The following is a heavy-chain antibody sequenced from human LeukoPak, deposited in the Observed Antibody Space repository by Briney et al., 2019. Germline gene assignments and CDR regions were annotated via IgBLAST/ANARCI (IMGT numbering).Heavy chain of an antibody. Sequence: QAGGSLRLSCAAPGFTSSSYAMSWVRQAPGEGLEWVSAISGIGGSTYYADSVKGRFTISRDTSKNTLYLHMNSLRAEDTPLYYSAPKIQLLFWGQGTLVTVSS. CDR3: APKIQLLF. V-gene: IGHV3-23*01. CDR1: GFTSSSYA. J-gene: IGHJ1*01. CDR2: ISGIGGST. D-gene: IGHD2-2*01.